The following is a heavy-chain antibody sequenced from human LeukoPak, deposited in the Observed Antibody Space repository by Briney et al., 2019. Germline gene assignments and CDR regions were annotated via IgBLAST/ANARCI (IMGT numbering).Heavy chain of an antibody. CDR2: IKPDGSEK. V-gene: IGHV3-7*04. CDR3: ARGDYHDSSGYNYYYYYMDV. CDR1: AITFSNSW. J-gene: IGHJ6*03. Sequence: GGSLRLSCAASAITFSNSWMNWVRQAPGEGLEWVATIKPDGSEKWYVNSVKGRFTISRDNAKNTLYLQMNSLRAEDTAVYYCARGDYHDSSGYNYYYYYMDVWGKGTTVTVSS. D-gene: IGHD3-22*01.